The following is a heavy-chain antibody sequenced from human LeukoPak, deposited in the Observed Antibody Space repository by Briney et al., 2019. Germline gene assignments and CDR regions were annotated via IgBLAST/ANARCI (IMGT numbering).Heavy chain of an antibody. J-gene: IGHJ4*02. V-gene: IGHV1-18*01. Sequence: ASVKVSCKASGYTFTGYGISWMRQAPGQGLDWMGWISTYNGNTNYAQKLQGRVTMTTDTSTSTAYMELRSLRSDDTAMYYCARDEGGYYRSLYFAYWGQGTLVTVSS. CDR1: GYTFTGYG. CDR3: ARDEGGYYRSLYFAY. D-gene: IGHD3-22*01. CDR2: ISTYNGNT.